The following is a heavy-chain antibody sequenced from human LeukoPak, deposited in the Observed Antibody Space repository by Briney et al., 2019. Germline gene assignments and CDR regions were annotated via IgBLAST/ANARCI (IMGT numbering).Heavy chain of an antibody. CDR3: ARDREGIVVVPAAIFDY. V-gene: IGHV1-2*02. D-gene: IGHD2-2*01. Sequence: ASVKVSCKASGYTFTGYYMHWVRQAPGQGLEWMGWINPNSGGTNYAQKFQGRVTMTRDTSISTAYMELSRLRSDDTAVYYCARDREGIVVVPAAIFDYWGQGTLVTVSS. J-gene: IGHJ4*02. CDR1: GYTFTGYY. CDR2: INPNSGGT.